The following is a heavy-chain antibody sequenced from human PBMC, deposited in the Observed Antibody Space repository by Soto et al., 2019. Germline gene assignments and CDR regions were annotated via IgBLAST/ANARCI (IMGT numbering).Heavy chain of an antibody. D-gene: IGHD3-22*01. Sequence: SETLSLTCTVSGASISSYYWSWIRQPPGKGLEWIGYIYYSGSTNYNPSLKSRVTISVDTSKNQFSLKLNSVTAADTAVYYCARVAPYYYGGSAYYYPIDFWGQGTLVTVSS. CDR1: GASISSYY. V-gene: IGHV4-59*01. J-gene: IGHJ4*02. CDR2: IYYSGST. CDR3: ARVAPYYYGGSAYYYPIDF.